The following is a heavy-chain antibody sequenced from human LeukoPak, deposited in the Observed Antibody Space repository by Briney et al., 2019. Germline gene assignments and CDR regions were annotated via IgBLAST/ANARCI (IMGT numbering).Heavy chain of an antibody. J-gene: IGHJ4*02. V-gene: IGHV3-30*03. CDR3: VRDLQD. CDR2: ISYDGSNK. CDR1: GFTFSPYG. Sequence: PGGSLRLSCAASGFTFSPYGMHWVHQAPGKGLEWVAVISYDGSNKYYADSVKGRFTISRDNSKNTLYLQMNSLRAEDTAVYYCVRDLQDWGQGTLVTVSS.